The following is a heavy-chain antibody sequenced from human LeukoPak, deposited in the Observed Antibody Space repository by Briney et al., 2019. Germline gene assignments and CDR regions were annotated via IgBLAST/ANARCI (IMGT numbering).Heavy chain of an antibody. CDR2: IIPIFGTA. CDR3: ARDLIYDYVWGSYRQQLYYFDY. V-gene: IGHV1-69*05. CDR1: GGTFSSYA. J-gene: IGHJ4*02. Sequence: GASVRVSCKASGGTFSSYAISWVRQAPGQGLEWMGRIIPIFGTANYAQKFQGRVTITTDESTSTAYMDMSRLRSEDTAVYYCARDLIYDYVWGSYRQQLYYFDYWGQGTLVTVSS. D-gene: IGHD3-16*02.